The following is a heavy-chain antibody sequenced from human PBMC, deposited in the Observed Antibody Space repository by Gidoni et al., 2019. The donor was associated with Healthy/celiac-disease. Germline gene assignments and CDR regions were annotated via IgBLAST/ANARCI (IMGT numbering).Heavy chain of an antibody. J-gene: IGHJ3*02. Sequence: QVQLVQSGAEVKKPGASVKVSCKASGYTFTGYYMHWVRQAPGQGLEWMGWINPNSGGTNYAQKFHGRVTMTRDTSISTAYMELSRLRSDDTAVYYCASTPFCSGGSCYSGGAFDIWGQGTMVTVSS. V-gene: IGHV1-2*02. CDR3: ASTPFCSGGSCYSGGAFDI. CDR2: INPNSGGT. D-gene: IGHD2-15*01. CDR1: GYTFTGYY.